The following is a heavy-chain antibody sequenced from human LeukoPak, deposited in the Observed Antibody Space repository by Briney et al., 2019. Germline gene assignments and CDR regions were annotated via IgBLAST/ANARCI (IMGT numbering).Heavy chain of an antibody. D-gene: IGHD3-10*01. V-gene: IGHV4-59*01. J-gene: IGHJ6*02. CDR1: GGSISSYY. CDR2: IYYSGST. CDR3: ARDFHPLFGDGYGIDV. Sequence: SETLSLTCTVSGGSISSYYWSWIRQPPGKGLEWIGYIYYSGSTNYNPSLKSRVTISVDTSKNQFSLKLSSVTAADTAVYYCARDFHPLFGDGYGIDVWGQGTTVTVSS.